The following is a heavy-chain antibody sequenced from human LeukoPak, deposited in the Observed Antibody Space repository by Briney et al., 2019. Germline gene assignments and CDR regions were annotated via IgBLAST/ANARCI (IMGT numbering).Heavy chain of an antibody. V-gene: IGHV4-61*01. CDR2: IYYSGST. CDR1: GGSVSSGSYY. J-gene: IGHJ4*02. CDR3: ARDPSFYSGYFKYFDY. Sequence: SETLSLTCTVSGGSVSSGSYYWSWIRQPPGKGLEWIGYIYYSGSTNYNPSLKGRVTISVDTSKNQFSLKLSSVTAAGTAVYYCARDPSFYSGYFKYFDYWGQGTLVTVSS. D-gene: IGHD5-12*01.